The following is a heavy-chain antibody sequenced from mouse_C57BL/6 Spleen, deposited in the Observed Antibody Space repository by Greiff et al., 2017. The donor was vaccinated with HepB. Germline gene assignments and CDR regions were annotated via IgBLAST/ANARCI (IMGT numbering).Heavy chain of an antibody. D-gene: IGHD1-1*01. CDR1: GYTFTSYW. J-gene: IGHJ2*01. CDR3: ARSLCGSSDYFDY. CDR2: IYPSDSET. Sequence: QVQLQQPGAELVRPGSSVKLSCKASGYTFTSYWMDWVKQRPGQGLEWIGNIYPSDSETHYNQKFKDKATLTVDKSSSTAYMQLSSLTSEDSAVYYCARSLCGSSDYFDYWGQGTTLTVSS. V-gene: IGHV1-61*01.